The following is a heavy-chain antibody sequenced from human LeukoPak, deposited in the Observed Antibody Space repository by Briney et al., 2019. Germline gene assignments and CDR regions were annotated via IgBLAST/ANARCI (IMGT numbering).Heavy chain of an antibody. D-gene: IGHD2-15*01. CDR1: GYTLTELS. V-gene: IGHV1-24*01. CDR2: FDPEDGET. CDR3: AARLCSGGSCFLRLFDY. Sequence: ASVKVSCKVSGYTLTELSMHWVRQAPGKGLEWMGGFDPEDGETIYAQKFQGRVTMTEDTSTDTAYMELSSLRSEDTAVYYCAARLCSGGSCFLRLFDYWGQGTLVTVSS. J-gene: IGHJ4*02.